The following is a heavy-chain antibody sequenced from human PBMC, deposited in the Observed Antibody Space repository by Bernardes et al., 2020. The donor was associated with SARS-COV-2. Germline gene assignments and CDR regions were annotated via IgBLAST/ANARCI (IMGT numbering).Heavy chain of an antibody. CDR1: GLTFSSYS. D-gene: IGHD2-2*01. J-gene: IGHJ6*02. V-gene: IGHV3-48*01. CDR2: ISSGSRAR. Sequence: GGSLRLSCVVSGLTFSSYSMNWVRQAPGKGLEWVSYISSGSRARYYADSVEGRFTIFRDNARNLLFLQMNSLRAEDTAVYYCATETRRENYGMDVWGQGTTVTVSS. CDR3: ATETRRENYGMDV.